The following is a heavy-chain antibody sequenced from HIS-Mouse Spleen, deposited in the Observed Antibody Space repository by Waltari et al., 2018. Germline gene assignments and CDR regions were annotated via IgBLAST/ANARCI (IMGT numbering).Heavy chain of an antibody. J-gene: IGHJ2*01. D-gene: IGHD6-13*01. V-gene: IGHV4-39*07. CDR1: GGSISSRSYY. CDR2: IYYSGST. CDR3: AREIPYSSSWYDWYFDL. Sequence: QLQLQESGPGLVKPSETLSLTCTVSGGSISSRSYYWGWIRQPPGKGLEGIGSIYYSGSTYYNPSLTSRVTISVDTSKNQFSLKLSSVTAADTAVYYCAREIPYSSSWYDWYFDLWGRGTLVTVSS.